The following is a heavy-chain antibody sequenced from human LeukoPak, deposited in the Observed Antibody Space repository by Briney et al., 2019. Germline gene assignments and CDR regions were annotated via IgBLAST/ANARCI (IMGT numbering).Heavy chain of an antibody. CDR2: IYPGDSAT. Sequence: GESLKISCKGSGYIYTSYWIGWVRQRPGKGLDWMGIIYPGDSATRYSPSFQGQVTISADKSISTAYLQWSSLKASDTAMYYCARGAILLWFGELLVDAFDIWGQGTMVTVSS. CDR1: GYIYTSYW. D-gene: IGHD3-10*01. CDR3: ARGAILLWFGELLVDAFDI. J-gene: IGHJ3*02. V-gene: IGHV5-51*01.